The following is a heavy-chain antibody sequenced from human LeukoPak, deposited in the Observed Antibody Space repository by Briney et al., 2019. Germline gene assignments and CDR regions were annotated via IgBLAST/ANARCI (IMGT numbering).Heavy chain of an antibody. CDR1: GYTFTSYY. D-gene: IGHD2-2*01. CDR2: INPSGGST. Sequence: AASVKVSCKASGYTFTSYYMHWVRQAPGQGLEWMGIINPSGGSTSYAQKFQGRVTTTRDTSTSTVYMELSSLRSEDTAVYYCVIVVVPAARIGWDYWGQGTLVTVSS. J-gene: IGHJ4*02. V-gene: IGHV1-46*01. CDR3: VIVVVPAARIGWDY.